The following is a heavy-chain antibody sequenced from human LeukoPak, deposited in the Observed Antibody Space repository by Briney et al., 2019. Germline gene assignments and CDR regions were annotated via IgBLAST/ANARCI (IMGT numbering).Heavy chain of an antibody. J-gene: IGHJ5*02. CDR2: ISSGSSFI. D-gene: IGHD3-16*01. CDR3: ARDQGGERWFDP. CDR1: GFNFGSYA. Sequence: GGSLRLSCAASGFNFGSYAMNWVRQAPGKGLEWVSSISSGSSFIYYADSVKGRFTISRDNANNSLYLQMHSLRAEDTAIYYCARDQGGERWFDPWGQGTLVTVSS. V-gene: IGHV3-21*01.